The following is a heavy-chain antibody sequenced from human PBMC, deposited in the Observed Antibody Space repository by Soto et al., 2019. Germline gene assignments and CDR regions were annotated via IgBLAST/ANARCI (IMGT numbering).Heavy chain of an antibody. CDR1: GGTFSSYA. D-gene: IGHD2-2*01. CDR2: IIPIFGTA. CDR3: ARARRGRGYCISTSCQGDAFDI. V-gene: IGHV1-69*12. J-gene: IGHJ3*02. Sequence: QVQLVQSGAEVKKPGSSVKVSCKASGGTFSSYAISWVRQAPGQGLEWMGGIIPIFGTANYAQKFQGRVTITADESTSXGYLEXXSLRSEDTAVYYCARARRGRGYCISTSCQGDAFDIWGQGTMVTVSS.